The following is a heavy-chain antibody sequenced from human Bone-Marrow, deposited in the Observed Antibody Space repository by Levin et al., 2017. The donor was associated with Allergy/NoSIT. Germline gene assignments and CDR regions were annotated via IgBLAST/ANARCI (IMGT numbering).Heavy chain of an antibody. D-gene: IGHD2-15*01. V-gene: IGHV4-30-4*02. CDR3: VRDSENGKWSYFDF. Sequence: ASETLSLTCTVSGDSISSGENYWSWIRQRPGKALEWIGFILYTGMTQSNPSLASRVTISVDTSKNQFYLTLTSVTAADTAMYYGVRDSENGKWSYFDFWGLGTLVTVSS. CDR1: GDSISSGENY. CDR2: ILYTGMT. J-gene: IGHJ4*02.